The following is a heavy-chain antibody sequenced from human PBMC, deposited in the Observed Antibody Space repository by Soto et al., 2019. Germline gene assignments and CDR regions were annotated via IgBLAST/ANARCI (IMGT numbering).Heavy chain of an antibody. J-gene: IGHJ4*02. CDR3: ARGDYDILTGYYMFDY. CDR2: INHSGST. V-gene: IGHV4-34*01. D-gene: IGHD3-9*01. Sequence: SETLSLTCAVYGGSFSGYYWSWIRQPPGKGLEWIGEINHSGSTNYNPSLKSRVTISVDTSKNQFSLKLSSVTAADTAVYYCARGDYDILTGYYMFDYWGQGTLVTVSS. CDR1: GGSFSGYY.